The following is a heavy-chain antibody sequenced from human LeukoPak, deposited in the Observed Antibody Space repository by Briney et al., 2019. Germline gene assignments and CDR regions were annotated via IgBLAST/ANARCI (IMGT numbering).Heavy chain of an antibody. CDR2: IWSDASNR. D-gene: IGHD7-27*01. J-gene: IGHJ4*02. Sequence: GRSLRLSCAASGFSLSSNGMHWVRQAPGKGLEWVAVIWSDASNRYYADSVKGRFTISRDISKNTLYLQMTSLGVEDTAVYYCAREDWGSTGHSFGYWGQGTLVTVSS. CDR3: AREDWGSTGHSFGY. V-gene: IGHV3-33*01. CDR1: GFSLSSNG.